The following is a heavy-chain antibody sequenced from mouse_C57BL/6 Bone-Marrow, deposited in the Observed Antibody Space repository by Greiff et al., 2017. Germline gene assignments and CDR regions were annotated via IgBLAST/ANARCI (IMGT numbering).Heavy chain of an antibody. D-gene: IGHD1-1*01. J-gene: IGHJ3*01. CDR2: INPGSGGT. V-gene: IGHV1-54*01. CDR1: GYAFTNYL. Sequence: VQLQQPGAELVRPGTSVKVSCKASGYAFTNYLIEWVKQRPGQGLEWIGVINPGSGGTNYNEKFKGKATLTADKSSSTAYMQLSSLTSEDSAVYFCAREMDFITTVGRFAYWGQGTLVTVAA. CDR3: AREMDFITTVGRFAY.